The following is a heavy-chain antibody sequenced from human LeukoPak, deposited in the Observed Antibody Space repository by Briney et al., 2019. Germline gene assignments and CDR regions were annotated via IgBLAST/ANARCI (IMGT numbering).Heavy chain of an antibody. Sequence: SVKVSCKASGGTFSSYAISWVRQAPGQGLEWMGGIIPIFGTANYAQKFQGRVTITADESTSTAYMELSSLRSGDTAVYYCASGGDWTPGNYWGQGTLVTVSS. D-gene: IGHD2-21*01. V-gene: IGHV1-69*13. CDR3: ASGGDWTPGNY. CDR1: GGTFSSYA. J-gene: IGHJ4*02. CDR2: IIPIFGTA.